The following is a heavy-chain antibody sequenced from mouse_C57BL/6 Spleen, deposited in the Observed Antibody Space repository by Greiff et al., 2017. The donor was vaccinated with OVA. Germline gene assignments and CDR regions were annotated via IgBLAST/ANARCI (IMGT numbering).Heavy chain of an antibody. CDR2: INPSTGGT. J-gene: IGHJ3*01. V-gene: IGHV1-42*01. CDR1: GYSFTGYY. D-gene: IGHD4-1*01. Sequence: VQLKESGPELVKPGASVKISCKASGYSFTGYYMNWVKQSPEKSLEWIGEINPSTGGTTYNQKFKAKATLTVDKSSSTAYMQLKSLTSEDSAVYYCASWDWFAYWGQGTLVTVSA. CDR3: ASWDWFAY.